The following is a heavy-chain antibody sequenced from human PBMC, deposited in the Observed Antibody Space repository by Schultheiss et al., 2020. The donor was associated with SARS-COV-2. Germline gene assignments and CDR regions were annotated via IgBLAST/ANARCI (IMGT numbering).Heavy chain of an antibody. Sequence: SETLSLTCAASGLSFSGYYWSWIRQPPGKGLEWIGEINHSGSTNYNPSLKSRVTISVDTSKNQFSLKLSSVTAADTAVYYCARSLVRSRYCSSTSCYSYYYGMDVWGQGTTVTVSS. CDR2: INHSGST. J-gene: IGHJ6*02. V-gene: IGHV4-34*01. D-gene: IGHD2-2*02. CDR3: ARSLVRSRYCSSTSCYSYYYGMDV. CDR1: GLSFSGYY.